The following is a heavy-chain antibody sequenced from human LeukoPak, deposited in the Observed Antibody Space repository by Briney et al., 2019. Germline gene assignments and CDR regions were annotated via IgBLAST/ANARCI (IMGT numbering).Heavy chain of an antibody. J-gene: IGHJ4*02. CDR2: ISYDGSDK. Sequence: PGGSLRLSSAASGFTFSSDAMRWVRQAPGKGLGWVGVISYDGSDKYYADSVWGRVTISRENSTNILFLQKNRVRIEATAVYYCARNSDYYDDSPKSVWGQGTLVIV. D-gene: IGHD3-22*01. CDR3: ARNSDYYDDSPKSV. CDR1: GFTFSSDA. V-gene: IGHV3-30*04.